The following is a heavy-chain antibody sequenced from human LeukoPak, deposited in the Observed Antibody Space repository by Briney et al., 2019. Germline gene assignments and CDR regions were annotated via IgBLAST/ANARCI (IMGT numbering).Heavy chain of an antibody. D-gene: IGHD6-13*01. Sequence: PGGSLRLSCAASGFTFSSYAMHWVRQAPGKGLEWVAVISYDGSNKYYADSVKGRFTISRDNSKNTLYLQMNSLRAEDTAVYYCARDSQQLVRSVFDYWGQGTLVTVSS. CDR3: ARDSQQLVRSVFDY. CDR2: ISYDGSNK. V-gene: IGHV3-30*04. J-gene: IGHJ4*02. CDR1: GFTFSSYA.